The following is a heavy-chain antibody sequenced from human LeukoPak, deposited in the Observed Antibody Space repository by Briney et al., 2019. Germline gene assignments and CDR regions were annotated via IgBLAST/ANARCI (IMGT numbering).Heavy chain of an antibody. CDR2: INHSGST. CDR3: ARGRPYDILTGYYFDY. CDR1: GGSFSGYY. Sequence: SETLSLTCAVYGGSFSGYYWSWIRQPPGKGLEWIGEINHSGSTNYNPSLKSRVTISVDTSKNQFSLKLSSVTAADTAVYYCARGRPYDILTGYYFDYWGQGTLVTVSS. V-gene: IGHV4-34*01. J-gene: IGHJ4*02. D-gene: IGHD3-9*01.